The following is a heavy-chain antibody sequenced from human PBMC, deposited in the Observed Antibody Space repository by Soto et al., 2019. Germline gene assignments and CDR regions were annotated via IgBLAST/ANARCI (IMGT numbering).Heavy chain of an antibody. CDR1: GFRFSTYA. J-gene: IGHJ4*02. CDR3: AKDAARTSGWYYFDN. V-gene: IGHV3-23*01. CDR2: MSNSGDLR. D-gene: IGHD6-19*01. Sequence: EMQLLESGGGLIQPGGSLRLSCAASGFRFSTYAMGWVRQAPGKGLEWVSVMSNSGDLRYYADSVKGRFTISRDNSENTLLLQMSSLSPEDTAVYYCAKDAARTSGWYYFDNWGQGTLVTVSS.